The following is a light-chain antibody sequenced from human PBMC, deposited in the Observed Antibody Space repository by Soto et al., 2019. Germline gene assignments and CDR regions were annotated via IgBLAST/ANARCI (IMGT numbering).Light chain of an antibody. CDR2: GAS. J-gene: IGKJ2*01. CDR1: QSVSSSY. V-gene: IGKV3-20*01. Sequence: EIVLTQSPGTLSLSPGDRATLSCRASQSVSSSYLAWYQQQPGQAPRLLIYGASSRATVIPDRFSGSGSGKDLTLTMSRMEPADVAVDYCWQDGSTQYTFGQGNKLVIK. CDR3: WQDGSTQYT.